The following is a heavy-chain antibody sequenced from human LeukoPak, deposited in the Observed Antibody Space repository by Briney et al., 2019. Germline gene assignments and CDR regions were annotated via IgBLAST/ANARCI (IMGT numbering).Heavy chain of an antibody. CDR3: ARDRGGWYYFDY. D-gene: IGHD6-19*01. Sequence: ASVKVSCKASGYTFTSYYMHWVRQAPGQGLEWMGIINPSGGSTSYAQKFQGRVTMTRDTSTSTVYTELSSLRSEDTAVYYCARDRGGWYYFDYWGQGTLVTVSS. CDR2: INPSGGST. V-gene: IGHV1-46*01. CDR1: GYTFTSYY. J-gene: IGHJ4*02.